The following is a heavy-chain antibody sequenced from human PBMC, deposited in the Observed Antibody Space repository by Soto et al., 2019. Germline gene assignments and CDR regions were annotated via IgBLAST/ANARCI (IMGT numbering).Heavy chain of an antibody. J-gene: IGHJ4*02. CDR3: AYSTGWYRIDN. D-gene: IGHD6-19*01. Sequence: QVQLQESGPGRVKSSGTLSLTCGVSGDSISSSKWWSWVRQPPGKGLEWIGDIFHTGSTNYNPSLNSRVTISIDKSKTQFSLRLSSVTAADTAVYYCAYSTGWYRIDNWGQGSLVTVSS. CDR2: IFHTGST. V-gene: IGHV4-4*02. CDR1: GDSISSSKW.